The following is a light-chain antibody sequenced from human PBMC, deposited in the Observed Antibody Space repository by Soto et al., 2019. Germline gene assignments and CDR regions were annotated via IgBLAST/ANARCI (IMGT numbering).Light chain of an antibody. CDR2: GAS. CDR3: QQYSDSPIT. V-gene: IGKV3-15*01. Sequence: EIVMTQSPATLSVSPGERATLSCRASQSVGRNLAWYQQRPGQAPRLLIHGASARPSGVPARFSGSGSGTDFTLTIISPQSEDFAVYYCQQYSDSPITFGPGTTVDLK. J-gene: IGKJ3*01. CDR1: QSVGRN.